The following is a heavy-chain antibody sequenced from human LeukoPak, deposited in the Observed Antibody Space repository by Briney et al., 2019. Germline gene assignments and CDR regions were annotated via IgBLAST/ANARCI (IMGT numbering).Heavy chain of an antibody. J-gene: IGHJ6*02. CDR1: GFTVSSNY. Sequence: GGSLRLSCAASGFTVSSNYMSWVRQAPGKGLEWVSVIYSGGSTYYADSVKGRFTISRDNSKNTLYLQMNSLRAEDTAVYYCAEGTTVTDAYYYYGMTSGAKGPRSPSP. CDR3: AEGTTVTDAYYYYGMTS. V-gene: IGHV3-66*01. CDR2: IYSGGST. D-gene: IGHD4-17*01.